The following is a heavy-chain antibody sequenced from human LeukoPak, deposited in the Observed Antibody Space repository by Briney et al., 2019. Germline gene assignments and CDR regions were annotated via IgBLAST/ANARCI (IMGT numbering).Heavy chain of an antibody. V-gene: IGHV3-21*04. CDR2: ISSSSNYI. CDR1: GFTFSSYA. Sequence: PGGSLRLSCTASGFTFSSYAMIWVRQAPGKGLEWVSAISSSSNYIYYADSVKGRFTISRDNAKNSLYLQMNSLRAEDTAVYYCAKGGEVGATRRYFDYWGQGTLVTVSS. J-gene: IGHJ4*02. D-gene: IGHD1-26*01. CDR3: AKGGEVGATRRYFDY.